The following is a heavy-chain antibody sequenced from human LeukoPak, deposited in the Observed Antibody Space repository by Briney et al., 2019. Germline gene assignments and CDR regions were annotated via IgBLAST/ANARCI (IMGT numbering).Heavy chain of an antibody. Sequence: SVKVSCKASGGTFSSSPITWVRQAPGQGLEWMGRIIPMLAIANYAQKFQGRVTIIADKSTTTAYMELVSLRSEDTAVYYCAREYGNLTMVTNFDSWGQGTLVTVSS. D-gene: IGHD4-17*01. CDR1: GGTFSSSP. V-gene: IGHV1-69*04. J-gene: IGHJ4*02. CDR2: IIPMLAIA. CDR3: AREYGNLTMVTNFDS.